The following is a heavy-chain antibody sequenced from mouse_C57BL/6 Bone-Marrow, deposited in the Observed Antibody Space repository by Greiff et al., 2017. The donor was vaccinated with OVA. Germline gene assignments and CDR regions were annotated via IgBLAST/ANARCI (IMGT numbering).Heavy chain of an antibody. V-gene: IGHV1-80*01. CDR3: ARGSYYSNYGEFDY. D-gene: IGHD2-5*01. J-gene: IGHJ3*01. Sequence: QVQLQQSGAELVKPGASVKISCKASGYAFSSYWMNWVKQRPGKGLEWIGQIYPGDGDTNYNGKFKGKATLTADKSTSTAYMQLSSLTSEDSAVFFCARGSYYSNYGEFDYWGRGTLVTVSA. CDR1: GYAFSSYW. CDR2: IYPGDGDT.